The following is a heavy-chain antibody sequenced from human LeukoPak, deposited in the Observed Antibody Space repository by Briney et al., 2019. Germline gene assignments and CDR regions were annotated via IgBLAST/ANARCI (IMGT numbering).Heavy chain of an antibody. CDR2: ISAHNGNT. Sequence: ASVKVSCKASGYTFTSYGISWVRQAPGQGLEWMGWISAHNGNTNYAQNLQGRVTMTTDTSTRTAYMELRSLRSDDTALYYCARGGTGSYRHYYFDYWGQGTLVTVSS. J-gene: IGHJ4*02. CDR1: GYTFTSYG. D-gene: IGHD3-16*02. V-gene: IGHV1-18*01. CDR3: ARGGTGSYRHYYFDY.